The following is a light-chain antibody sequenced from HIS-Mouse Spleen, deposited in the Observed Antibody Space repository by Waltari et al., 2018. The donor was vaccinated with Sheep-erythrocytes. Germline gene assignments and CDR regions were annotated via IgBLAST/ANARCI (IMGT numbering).Light chain of an antibody. Sequence: EIVLTQSPATLSLSPGERATLSCRASQSVSSYLAWYHQKPGQAPRLLIHDASNRATGIPARFSGSGSGTDFTLTISSLEPEDFAVYYCQQRSNWYTFGQGTKLEIK. CDR3: QQRSNWYT. V-gene: IGKV3-11*01. CDR2: DAS. CDR1: QSVSSY. J-gene: IGKJ2*01.